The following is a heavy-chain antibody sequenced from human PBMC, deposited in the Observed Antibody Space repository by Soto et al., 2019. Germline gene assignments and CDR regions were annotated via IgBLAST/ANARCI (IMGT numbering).Heavy chain of an antibody. CDR3: ARTVYDFWSGYFYYYYGMDV. CDR1: GFTFSSYW. D-gene: IGHD3-3*01. Sequence: GGSLRLSCAASGFTFSSYWMSWVRQAPGKGLEWVANIKQDGSEKYYVDSVKGRFTISRDNAKNSLYLQMNSLRAEDTAVYYCARTVYDFWSGYFYYYYGMDVWGQGTTVTVSS. V-gene: IGHV3-7*05. J-gene: IGHJ6*02. CDR2: IKQDGSEK.